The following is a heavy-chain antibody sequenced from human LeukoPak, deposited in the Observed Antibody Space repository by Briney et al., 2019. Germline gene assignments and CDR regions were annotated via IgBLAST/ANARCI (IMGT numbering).Heavy chain of an antibody. CDR3: AKDDLGDIVVVPAANFEDY. D-gene: IGHD2-2*01. CDR2: IRYDGSNK. CDR1: GFTFSSYG. V-gene: IGHV3-30*02. Sequence: QSGGSLRLSCAASGFTFSSYGMHWVRQAPGKGLEWVAFIRYDGSNKYYADSVKGRFTISRDNSKNTLYLQMNSLRAEDTAVYYCAKDDLGDIVVVPAANFEDYWGQGTLVTVSS. J-gene: IGHJ4*02.